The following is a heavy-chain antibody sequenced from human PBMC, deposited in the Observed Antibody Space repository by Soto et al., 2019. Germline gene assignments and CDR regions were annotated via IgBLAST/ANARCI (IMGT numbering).Heavy chain of an antibody. Sequence: GKVSYKARAYCFPSYCKSWVRQARGEGLEWMGWISAYNGNTNYAQKLQGRVTMTTDTSTSTAYMELRSLRSDDTAVYYCARVLQLTGWTGWLHHWG. CDR1: AYCFPSYC. CDR3: ARVLQLTGWTGWLHH. J-gene: IGHJ5*02. V-gene: IGHV1-18*04. CDR2: ISAYNGNT. D-gene: IGHD6-13*01.